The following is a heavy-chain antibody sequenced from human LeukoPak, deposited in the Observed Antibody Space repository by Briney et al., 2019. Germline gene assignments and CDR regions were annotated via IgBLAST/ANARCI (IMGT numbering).Heavy chain of an antibody. J-gene: IGHJ4*02. CDR2: ISYDGSNK. CDR3: ARDPPRVLRFLEWSRHYYFDY. Sequence: PGGSLRLSCAASGFTFSSYAMHWVRQAPGKGLEWVAVISYDGSNKYYADSVKGRFTISRDNSKNTLYLQMNSLRAEDTAVYYCARDPPRVLRFLEWSRHYYFDYWGQGTLVTVSS. CDR1: GFTFSSYA. D-gene: IGHD3-3*01. V-gene: IGHV3-30-3*01.